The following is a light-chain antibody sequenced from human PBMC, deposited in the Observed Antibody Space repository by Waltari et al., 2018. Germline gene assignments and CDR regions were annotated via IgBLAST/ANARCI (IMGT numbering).Light chain of an antibody. CDR1: DSVDIY. V-gene: IGKV3-20*01. J-gene: IGKJ1*01. Sequence: ETVLTQSPGTLSLSPGERATLSCKASDSVDIYLAWYQQKPGQAPRLLIYHAFNRATGIPDRFSGSGSGTDFSLTISRLEPEDSAVYYCQKYVSLPATFGQGTKVEI. CDR2: HAF. CDR3: QKYVSLPAT.